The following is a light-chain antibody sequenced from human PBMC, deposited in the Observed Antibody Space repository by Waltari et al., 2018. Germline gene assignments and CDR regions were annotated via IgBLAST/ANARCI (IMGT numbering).Light chain of an antibody. J-gene: IGKJ5*01. V-gene: IGKV4-1*01. CDR2: WAS. CDR1: KSIFYSAINKNY. Sequence: DIVMTQSPDSLAVSLGERATINCKSSKSIFYSAINKNYLAWYQQKPGQPPNLLIYWASTRESGVPDRFTGSGSGTDFTLTISSLQAEDVAVYYCQQYYSTPPITFGQGTRLEIK. CDR3: QQYYSTPPIT.